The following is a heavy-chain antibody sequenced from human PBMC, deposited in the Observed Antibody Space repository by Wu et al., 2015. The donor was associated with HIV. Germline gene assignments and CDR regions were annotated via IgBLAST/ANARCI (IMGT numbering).Heavy chain of an antibody. CDR2: IIPISGTA. Sequence: QVQLVQSGAEVKKPGSSVKVSCKASGGTFRNHAVSWVRQAPGQGLEWMGRIIPISGTANYAQRFQGRVTITADKPTNTAYMGLSSLRSDDTAVYYRARGSILEMSTASFYYYVMDVWGQGTTVTVSS. CDR1: GGTFRNHA. CDR3: ARGSILEMSTASFYYYVMDV. J-gene: IGHJ6*02. V-gene: IGHV1-69*13. D-gene: IGHD1-26*01.